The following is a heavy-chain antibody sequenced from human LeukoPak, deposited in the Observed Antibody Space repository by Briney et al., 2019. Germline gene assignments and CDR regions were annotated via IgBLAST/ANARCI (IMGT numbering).Heavy chain of an antibody. Sequence: GGSLRLSXVGSGFTLSSYNMNWVRQAPGKGLEWVSSISSSSSYIYYADSVKGRFTISRDNAKNSLYLQLNSLRAEDTAVYFCTRGYRGADNWGQGTLVTVSS. CDR1: GFTLSSYN. D-gene: IGHD3-16*02. CDR2: ISSSSSYI. V-gene: IGHV3-21*01. J-gene: IGHJ4*02. CDR3: TRGYRGADN.